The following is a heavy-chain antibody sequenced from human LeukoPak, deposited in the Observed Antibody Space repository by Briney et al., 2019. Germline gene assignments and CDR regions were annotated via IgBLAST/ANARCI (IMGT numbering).Heavy chain of an antibody. Sequence: PGRSLRLSCAASGFTFDDYAMHWVRQAPGKGLEWVSGISWNSGSIGYADSVKGRFTISRDNAKNSLYLQMNSLRAEDTALYYCAKDSDDILTGCPDYWGQGTLVTVSS. V-gene: IGHV3-9*01. CDR3: AKDSDDILTGCPDY. CDR2: ISWNSGSI. J-gene: IGHJ4*02. CDR1: GFTFDDYA. D-gene: IGHD3-9*01.